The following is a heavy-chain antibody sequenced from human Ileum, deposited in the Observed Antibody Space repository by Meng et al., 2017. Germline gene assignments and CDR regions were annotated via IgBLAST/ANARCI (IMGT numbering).Heavy chain of an antibody. CDR1: VGSISIGDYY. Sequence: QVQLQESGPGLLKSSQTLSLTCTVSVGSISIGDYYWSWVRQPPGKGLEWIGYIYYSGSTYYNPSLKSRAIMSVDTSKNHFSLKLSSVTAADTAVYYCARDRGGSYYFDCWGQGTLVTVSS. CDR3: ARDRGGSYYFDC. D-gene: IGHD2-15*01. CDR2: IYYSGST. V-gene: IGHV4-30-4*01. J-gene: IGHJ4*02.